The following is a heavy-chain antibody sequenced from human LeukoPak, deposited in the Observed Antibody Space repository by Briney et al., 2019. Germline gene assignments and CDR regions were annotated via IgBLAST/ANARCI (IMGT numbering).Heavy chain of an antibody. Sequence: SETLSLTCTVSGGSISSYYWSWIRQPPGKGLEWIGYIYYSGSTNYNPSLKSRVTISMDKSKNQLSLKLNFVTAADTAVYYCARDRGGYTYSHDYWGQGTLVTVSS. D-gene: IGHD5-18*01. CDR1: GGSISSYY. V-gene: IGHV4-59*12. CDR3: ARDRGGYTYSHDY. CDR2: IYYSGST. J-gene: IGHJ4*02.